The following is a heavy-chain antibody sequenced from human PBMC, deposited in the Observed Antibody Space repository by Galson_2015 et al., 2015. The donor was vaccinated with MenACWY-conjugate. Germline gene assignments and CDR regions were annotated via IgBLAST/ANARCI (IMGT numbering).Heavy chain of an antibody. Sequence: SETLSLTCAVYGGSFSGYYWSWIRQPPGKGLEWIGEVNHSGSTNYNPSLKSRVTISVDTSKNQFSLKLSSVTAADTAVYYCARGNIAAAGISFDYWGQGTLVTVSS. D-gene: IGHD6-13*01. CDR2: VNHSGST. CDR3: ARGNIAAAGISFDY. J-gene: IGHJ4*02. V-gene: IGHV4-34*01. CDR1: GGSFSGYY.